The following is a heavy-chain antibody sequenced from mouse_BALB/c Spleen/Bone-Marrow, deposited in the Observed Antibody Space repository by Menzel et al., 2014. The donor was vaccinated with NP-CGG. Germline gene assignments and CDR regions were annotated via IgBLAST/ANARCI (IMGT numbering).Heavy chain of an antibody. J-gene: IGHJ2*01. Sequence: VQLXQSGAELASPGASVKMSCKASGYTFTDYTIQWVKQRPGQGLEWIGYVNPRSGYANYNQKFKDKATLTADKSSSTAFMQLSSLTSEDSAVYYCARPKGFALDYWXQXXXLTXSS. CDR3: ARPKGFALDY. CDR1: GYTFTDYT. V-gene: IGHV1-4*01. CDR2: VNPRSGYA.